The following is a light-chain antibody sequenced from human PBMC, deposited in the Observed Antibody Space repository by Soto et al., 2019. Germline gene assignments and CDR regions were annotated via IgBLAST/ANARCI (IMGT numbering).Light chain of an antibody. CDR1: QDISNY. J-gene: IGKJ2*01. CDR3: QQYDNLPPYT. Sequence: DIQMTQSPSSLSASVGDRVTITCQASQDISNYLNWYQQKPGKAPKLLIYDESNLETGVPSRFSGSGSGTDVTFTISSLQPEDIATYYFQQYDNLPPYTFGQGTKLEIK. V-gene: IGKV1-33*01. CDR2: DES.